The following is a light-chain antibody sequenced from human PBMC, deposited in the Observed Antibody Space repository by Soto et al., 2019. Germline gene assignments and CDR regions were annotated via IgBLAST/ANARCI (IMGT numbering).Light chain of an antibody. CDR2: GAS. CDR1: QSISSN. CDR3: QQYSIWPYT. V-gene: IGKV3-15*01. Sequence: MTQSPATLSVSPGERATLSCRASQSISSNLAWYQQKPGQAPRLLIYGASTRATGIPARFSGSGSGTEFTLTISSLQSEDFAVYYCQQYSIWPYTFGQGTKLEIK. J-gene: IGKJ2*01.